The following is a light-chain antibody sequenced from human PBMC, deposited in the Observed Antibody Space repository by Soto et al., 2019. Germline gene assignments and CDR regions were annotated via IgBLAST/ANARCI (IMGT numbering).Light chain of an antibody. CDR1: QSISSW. CDR2: KAS. V-gene: IGKV1-5*03. Sequence: DIQMTQSPSTLSASVGDRVTITCRASQSISSWLAWYQQKPGKAPKLLIYKASSLESGVPSRFSGSGSGTEFTLTISSLQPDDFATYYCQQYNSYSRTFAQGTKVE. J-gene: IGKJ1*01. CDR3: QQYNSYSRT.